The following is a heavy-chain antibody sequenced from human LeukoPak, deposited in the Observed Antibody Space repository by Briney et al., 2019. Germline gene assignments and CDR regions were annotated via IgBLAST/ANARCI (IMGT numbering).Heavy chain of an antibody. Sequence: GGSLRLSCAASGFTFDDYAMHWVRQAPGKGLEWVSSISWNSGSIGYADSVKGRFTISRDNAKNSLYLQMNSLRAEDTALYYCVKDIGRYSSSWYRGVDAFDIWGQGTMVTVSS. CDR3: VKDIGRYSSSWYRGVDAFDI. CDR2: ISWNSGSI. CDR1: GFTFDDYA. J-gene: IGHJ3*02. V-gene: IGHV3-9*01. D-gene: IGHD6-13*01.